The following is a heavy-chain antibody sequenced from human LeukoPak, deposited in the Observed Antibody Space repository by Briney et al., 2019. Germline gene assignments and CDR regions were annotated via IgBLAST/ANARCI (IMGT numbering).Heavy chain of an antibody. J-gene: IGHJ4*02. V-gene: IGHV3-9*01. CDR1: GFTFDDYA. Sequence: GGSLRLSCAAFGFTFDDYAMHWVRQAPGKGLEWVSGISWNSGSIGYADSVKGRFTISRDNAKNSLYLQMNSLRAEDTALYYCAISDYWGQGTLVTVSS. CDR3: AISDY. CDR2: ISWNSGSI.